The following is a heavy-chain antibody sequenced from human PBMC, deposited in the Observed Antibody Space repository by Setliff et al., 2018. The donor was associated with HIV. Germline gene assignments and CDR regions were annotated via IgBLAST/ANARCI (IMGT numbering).Heavy chain of an antibody. CDR3: AKNLYSSIWSPLDY. V-gene: IGHV3-30*02. J-gene: IGHJ4*02. D-gene: IGHD6-13*01. CDR1: GFTFSYYG. Sequence: SLKISCAASGFTFSYYGVHWVRQAPGKGLDWVASILFDGTYKYYAASVKGRFTISRDNSKNTLFLQMGSLRTEDTAVYFCAKNLYSSIWSPLDYWGQGTLVTV. CDR2: ILFDGTYK.